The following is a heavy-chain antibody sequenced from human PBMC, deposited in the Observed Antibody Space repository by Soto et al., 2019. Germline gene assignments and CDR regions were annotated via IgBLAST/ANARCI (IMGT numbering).Heavy chain of an antibody. D-gene: IGHD3-22*01. CDR2: ISAYNGNT. V-gene: IGHV1-18*01. CDR1: GYTFTSYG. Sequence: ASVKVSCKASGYTFTSYGISWVRQAPGQGLEWLGWISAYNGNTNYAQKLQGRVTMTTDTSTSTAYMELRSLRSDDTAVYYCAREEYYDSSGYPNWFDPWGPGTLVTVSS. J-gene: IGHJ5*02. CDR3: AREEYYDSSGYPNWFDP.